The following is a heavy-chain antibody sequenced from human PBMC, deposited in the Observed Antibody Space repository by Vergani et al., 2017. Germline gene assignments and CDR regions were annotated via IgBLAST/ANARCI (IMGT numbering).Heavy chain of an antibody. CDR1: GGSISSGSYY. J-gene: IGHJ4*02. CDR2: IYTSGST. Sequence: QVQLQESGPGLVKPSETLSLTCTVSGGSISSGSYYWSWIRQPAGKGLEWIGRIYTSGSTNYNPSLKSRVTISVDTSKNQFSLKLSSVTAADTAVYYCARDYSGELRYDYWGQGTLVTVSS. CDR3: ARDYSGELRYDY. D-gene: IGHD1-26*01. V-gene: IGHV4-61*02.